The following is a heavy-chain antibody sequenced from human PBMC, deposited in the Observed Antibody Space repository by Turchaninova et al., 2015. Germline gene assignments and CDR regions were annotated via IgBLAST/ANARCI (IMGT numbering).Heavy chain of an antibody. CDR1: GYRFTTYW. D-gene: IGHD1-1*01. J-gene: IGHJ5*01. CDR2: VDADDCST. CDR3: ERQTTQSMDFDS. Sequence: EVQLVQSGTEMKKPGESLRISCKASGYRFTTYWISWVRQLPGKGLEWVGSVDADDCSTFYSQSSHGRCTVPVDTSGSTAFRQWSSPEASDTGRYFCERQTTQSMDFDSWGQGTQVTVS. V-gene: IGHV5-10-1*03.